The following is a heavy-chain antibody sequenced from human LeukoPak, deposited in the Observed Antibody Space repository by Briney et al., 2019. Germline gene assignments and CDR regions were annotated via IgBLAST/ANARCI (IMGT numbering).Heavy chain of an antibody. J-gene: IGHJ4*02. D-gene: IGHD3-22*01. CDR1: GGSLSSYY. CDR2: IYYSGST. CDR3: ARESTPHYYDSSGYYFDY. Sequence: PSETLSLTCTGSGGSLSSYYWSWIRQPPGKGLEGIGYIYYSGSTNYNPSLKSRVTISVDTSKNQFSLKLSSVTAADTAVYYCARESTPHYYDSSGYYFDYWGQGTLVTVSS. V-gene: IGHV4-59*01.